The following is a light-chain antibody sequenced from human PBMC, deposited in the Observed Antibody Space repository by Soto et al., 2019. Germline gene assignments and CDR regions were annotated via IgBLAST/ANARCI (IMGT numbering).Light chain of an antibody. J-gene: IGKJ1*01. V-gene: IGKV3-20*01. CDR2: GIS. CDR3: QQYGTSRT. Sequence: EIVLTQSPGTLSLSPGERATLSCRASQSVSSNYLAWYQQKSGQAPRLLIYGISSRATGIPDRFSGSGSGTDFPLTISRLEPEDFAVYYCQQYGTSRTFGKGTKVEIK. CDR1: QSVSSNY.